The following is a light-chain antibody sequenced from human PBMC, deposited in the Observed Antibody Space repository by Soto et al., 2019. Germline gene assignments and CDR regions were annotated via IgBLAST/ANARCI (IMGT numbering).Light chain of an antibody. CDR1: SSDVGNYDF. V-gene: IGLV2-11*01. J-gene: IGLJ3*02. CDR3: CSYAGGHTWV. Sequence: QSALTQPRSVSGSPGQSVTISCTGTSSDVGNYDFVSWYLQHPGRVPKVIIYDVSERPSGVPDRFSGSKSGNTASLTSCGLQPEDEAVYYCCSYAGGHTWVFGGGTALTVL. CDR2: DVS.